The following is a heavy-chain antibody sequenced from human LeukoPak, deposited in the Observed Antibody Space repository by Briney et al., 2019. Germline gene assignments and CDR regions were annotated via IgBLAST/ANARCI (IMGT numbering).Heavy chain of an antibody. V-gene: IGHV3-7*01. CDR2: IKQDGSEE. Sequence: GGSLRLSCEASGFSFSSFWMSWVRQAPGKGLEWVANIKQDGSEENYVDSVKGRFAFSRDNAKKSLYLQMNSLRVEDTAVYYCARFISLGAWGQGTLVTVSS. CDR1: GFSFSSFW. D-gene: IGHD3-10*01. J-gene: IGHJ5*02. CDR3: ARFISLGA.